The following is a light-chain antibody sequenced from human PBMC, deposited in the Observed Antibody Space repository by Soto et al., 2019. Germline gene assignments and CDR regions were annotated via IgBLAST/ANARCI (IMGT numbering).Light chain of an antibody. CDR3: HQRQSWPRT. CDR1: QSLSSDS. J-gene: IGKJ1*01. CDR2: GAS. Sequence: ENVLTQFPGTLSLSPGDRATLSCRASQSLSSDSLAWYQQKPGQAPRLLIYGASSRANGIPDRFIGSGSGTDFTLTISDVQPEDFALYYCHQRQSWPRTFGQGTKVDI. V-gene: IGKV3-20*01.